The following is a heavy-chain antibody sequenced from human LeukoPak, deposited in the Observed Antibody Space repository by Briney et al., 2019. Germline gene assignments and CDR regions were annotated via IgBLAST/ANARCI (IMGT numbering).Heavy chain of an antibody. V-gene: IGHV3-48*01. D-gene: IGHD2-2*02. Sequence: PGGSLRLSCAASGFTFSSSSMNWVRQAPGKGLEWVSYISSSSSPIYYADSVKGRFTISRDSAKKSLYLQMNSLRAEDTAVYYCARDATPSETYGTYFDYWGQGTLVTVSS. CDR1: GFTFSSSS. CDR2: ISSSSSPI. J-gene: IGHJ4*02. CDR3: ARDATPSETYGTYFDY.